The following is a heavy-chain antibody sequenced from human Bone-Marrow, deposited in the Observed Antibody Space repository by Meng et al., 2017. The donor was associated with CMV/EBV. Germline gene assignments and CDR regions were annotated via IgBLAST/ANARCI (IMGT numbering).Heavy chain of an antibody. CDR2: IRYDGSNK. D-gene: IGHD2-2*01. V-gene: IGHV3-30*02. Sequence: GESLKISCAASGFTFSSYGMHWVRQAPGKGLEWVAFIRYDGSNKYYADSVKGRFTISRDNSKNTLYLQMNSLRAEDTAVYYCARDWIVVPAANYYYYGMDVCGQGTTVTVSS. CDR1: GFTFSSYG. J-gene: IGHJ6*02. CDR3: ARDWIVVPAANYYYYGMDV.